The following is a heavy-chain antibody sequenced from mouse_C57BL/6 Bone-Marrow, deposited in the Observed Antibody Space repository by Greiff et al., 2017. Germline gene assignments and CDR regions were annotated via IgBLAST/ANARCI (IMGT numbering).Heavy chain of an antibody. Sequence: EVKLVESGGGLVQPGGSLSLSCAASGFTFTDYYMRWVSQPPGKALEWLGFIRNKANGYTTEYSASVKGRFTISRDNSQSILYLQMNALRAEDSSTYYCARYFDGYYARYFDVWGTGTTVTVSS. V-gene: IGHV7-3*01. J-gene: IGHJ1*03. CDR1: GFTFTDYY. CDR3: ARYFDGYYARYFDV. D-gene: IGHD2-3*01. CDR2: IRNKANGYTT.